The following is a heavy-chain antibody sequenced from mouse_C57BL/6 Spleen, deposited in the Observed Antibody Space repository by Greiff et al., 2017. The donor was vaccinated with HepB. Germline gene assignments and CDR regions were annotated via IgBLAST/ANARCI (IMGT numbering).Heavy chain of an antibody. CDR2: IYPGSGST. CDR3: ARRSYDYVAY. J-gene: IGHJ3*01. CDR1: GYTFTSYW. D-gene: IGHD2-4*01. Sequence: VQRVESGAELVKPGASVKMSCKASGYTFTSYWITWVKQRPGQGLEWIGDIYPGSGSTNYNEKFKSKATLTVDTSSSTAYMQLSSLTSEDSAVYYCARRSYDYVAYWGQGTLVTVSA. V-gene: IGHV1-55*01.